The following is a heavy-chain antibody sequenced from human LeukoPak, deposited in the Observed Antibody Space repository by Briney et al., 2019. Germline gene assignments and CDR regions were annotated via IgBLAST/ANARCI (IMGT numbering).Heavy chain of an antibody. CDR3: ATDNPGYSTSRYGAFDI. J-gene: IGHJ3*02. CDR1: GYTLTELS. D-gene: IGHD6-13*01. CDR2: FDPEDGET. Sequence: GASVKVSCKVSGYTLTELSMHWVRQAPGKGLEWMGGFDPEDGETIYAQKFQGRVIMTEDTSTDTAYMELSSLRSEDTAVYYCATDNPGYSTSRYGAFDIWGQGTMVTVSS. V-gene: IGHV1-24*01.